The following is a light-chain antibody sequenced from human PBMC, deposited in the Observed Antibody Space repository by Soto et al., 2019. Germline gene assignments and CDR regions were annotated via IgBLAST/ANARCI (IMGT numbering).Light chain of an antibody. CDR1: QSVSSSY. CDR3: QQYGSSPYT. V-gene: IGKV3-20*01. J-gene: IGKJ2*01. Sequence: EVAVTQSPGTLSLSPRERATLSCRASQSVSSSYLDWYQQKPGQAPRLLIYGPSSRATGIPDTFSGSGSGTDFTLTISRLEPEDGAVYYCQQYGSSPYTFGQGTKLEIK. CDR2: GPS.